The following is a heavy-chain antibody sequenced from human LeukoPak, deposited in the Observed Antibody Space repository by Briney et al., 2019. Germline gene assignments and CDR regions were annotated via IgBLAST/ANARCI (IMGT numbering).Heavy chain of an antibody. CDR3: ARDGLLWFGELSSPDY. Sequence: GESLRLSCAASGFTLSGYSMSWVRQAPGKGLEWVANIKQDGSEKYYVDSVKGRFTISRDNAKNSLYLQMNSLRAEDTAVYYCARDGLLWFGELSSPDYWGQGTLVTVSS. V-gene: IGHV3-7*01. CDR2: IKQDGSEK. J-gene: IGHJ4*02. CDR1: GFTLSGYS. D-gene: IGHD3-10*01.